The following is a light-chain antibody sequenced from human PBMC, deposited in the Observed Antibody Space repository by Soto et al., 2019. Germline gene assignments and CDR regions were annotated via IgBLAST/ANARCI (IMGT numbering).Light chain of an antibody. V-gene: IGLV2-14*03. Sequence: QSALTQPASVSESPGQSITISCTGTSSDVGGYDHVSWYQQHPGKAPKLIIYDVSIRPSGVSNRFSGSKSGNTASLAVSGLQAEDEADYYCSSYTSKDTLVFGGGTKLTVL. CDR3: SSYTSKDTLV. J-gene: IGLJ3*02. CDR2: DVS. CDR1: SSDVGGYDH.